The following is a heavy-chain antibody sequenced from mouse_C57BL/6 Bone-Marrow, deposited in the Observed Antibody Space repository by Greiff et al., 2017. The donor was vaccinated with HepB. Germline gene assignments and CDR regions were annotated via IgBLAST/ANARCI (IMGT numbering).Heavy chain of an antibody. CDR3: ARSAVVAPYYYAMDY. Sequence: EVQLQQSGPELVKPGASVKIPCKASGYTFTDYNMDWVKQSHGKSLEWIGDINPNNGGTIYNQKFKGKATLTVDKSSSTAYMELRSLTSEDTAVYYCARSAVVAPYYYAMDYWGQGTSVTVSS. D-gene: IGHD1-1*01. CDR2: INPNNGGT. J-gene: IGHJ4*01. CDR1: GYTFTDYN. V-gene: IGHV1-18*01.